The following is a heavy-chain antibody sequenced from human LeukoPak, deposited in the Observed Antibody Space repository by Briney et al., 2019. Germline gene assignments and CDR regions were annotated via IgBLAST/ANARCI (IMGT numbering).Heavy chain of an antibody. CDR3: ARDAIVRTNHDAFDI. Sequence: PSETLSLTCTVSGGSISSNTYYWGWIRQPPGKGLEWIGSIYYSGSIYYNPSLKSRVTISVDTSKNQFSLKLNSVTAADTAVYYCARDAIVRTNHDAFDIWGQGTMVTVSS. D-gene: IGHD1-7*01. CDR2: IYYSGSI. CDR1: GGSISSNTYY. J-gene: IGHJ3*02. V-gene: IGHV4-39*07.